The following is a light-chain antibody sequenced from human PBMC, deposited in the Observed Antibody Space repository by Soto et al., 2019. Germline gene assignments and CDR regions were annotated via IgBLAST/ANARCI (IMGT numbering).Light chain of an antibody. V-gene: IGKV1-27*01. CDR3: HEYNSGPWT. CDR2: AAS. Sequence: IVMTKSPATLRVSEEGRSPFSSWASQGISNYLAWYQQKPGQVPRLLIYAASTWQSGVPSRFSGSGSGTDFTLTISSLQPEDVAIYYCHEYNSGPWTFGQGTKVDIK. CDR1: QGISNY. J-gene: IGKJ1*01.